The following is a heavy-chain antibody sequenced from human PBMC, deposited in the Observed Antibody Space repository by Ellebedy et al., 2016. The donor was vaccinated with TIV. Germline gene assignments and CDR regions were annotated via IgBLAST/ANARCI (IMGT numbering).Heavy chain of an antibody. J-gene: IGHJ4*02. CDR2: ISYDGSNI. V-gene: IGHV3-30-3*01. CDR1: GINFSYYA. CDR3: ARDTAMNY. D-gene: IGHD5-18*01. Sequence: GESLKISCAASGINFSYYAMHWVRQAPGKGLEWVALISYDGSNIYYADSVKGRFTISRDNAKNSLYLQMDSLRAEDTTVFYCARDTAMNYWGLGTLVTVSS.